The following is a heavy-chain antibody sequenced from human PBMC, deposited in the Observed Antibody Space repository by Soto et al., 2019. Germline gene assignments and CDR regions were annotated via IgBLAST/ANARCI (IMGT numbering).Heavy chain of an antibody. CDR2: INTKTGGT. V-gene: IGHV1-2*02. CDR3: ARVGPTGWFDP. J-gene: IGHJ5*02. Sequence: QVHLVQSGAEVKKPGASVKVSCKASGYSFTDYYMHWVRQAPGQGLEWMGWINTKTGGTNYAQRVQGRVTMTGDTSINTAYMELSRLRSDDTAVYYCARVGPTGWFDPW. CDR1: GYSFTDYY.